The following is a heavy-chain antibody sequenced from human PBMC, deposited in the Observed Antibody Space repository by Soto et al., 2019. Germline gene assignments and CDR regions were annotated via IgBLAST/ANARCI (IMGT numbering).Heavy chain of an antibody. V-gene: IGHV3-30*18. CDR2: ISYDGSNK. Sequence: GGSLRLSCAASGFTFSSYGMHWVRQAPGKGLEWVAVISYDGSNKYYADSVKCRFTISRDNSKNTLYLQMNSLRAEDTAVYYCAKELGIAARRYYFDYWGQGTLVTVSS. D-gene: IGHD6-6*01. CDR3: AKELGIAARRYYFDY. J-gene: IGHJ4*02. CDR1: GFTFSSYG.